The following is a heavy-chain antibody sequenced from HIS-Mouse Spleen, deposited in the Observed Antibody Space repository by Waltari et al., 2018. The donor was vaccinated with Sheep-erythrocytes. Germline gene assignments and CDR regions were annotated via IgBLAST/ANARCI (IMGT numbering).Heavy chain of an antibody. CDR2: IYYSGST. Sequence: QLQLQESGPGLVKPSETLSLTCTVSGGSISSSSYYWGWIRQPPGKGLEWIGSIYYSGSTNHNPSLKSRVTIAGDTSKNQFSLKLSSVTAADTAVYYCARVPPGYYDFWSGPTGPRWFDPWGQGTLVTVSS. V-gene: IGHV4-39*07. D-gene: IGHD3-3*01. J-gene: IGHJ5*01. CDR3: ARVPPGYYDFWSGPTGPRWFDP. CDR1: GGSISSSSYY.